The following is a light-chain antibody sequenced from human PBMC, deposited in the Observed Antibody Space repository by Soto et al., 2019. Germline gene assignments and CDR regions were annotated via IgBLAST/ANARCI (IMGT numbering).Light chain of an antibody. CDR1: QSLLHSNGYNY. J-gene: IGKJ2*01. Sequence: DIVMTQSPLSLPVTPGEPASISCRSSQSLLHSNGYNYLDWYLQKPGQSPQLLIYLGSNRASGGPDRFSGSGSGTDFTLKIIRVEAEDVGVYYCMQALQTPPYTFGQGTKLEIK. V-gene: IGKV2-28*01. CDR3: MQALQTPPYT. CDR2: LGS.